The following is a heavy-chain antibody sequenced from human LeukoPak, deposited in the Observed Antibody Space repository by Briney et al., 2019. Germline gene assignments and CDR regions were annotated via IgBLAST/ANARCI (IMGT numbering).Heavy chain of an antibody. V-gene: IGHV3-30*04. CDR3: ARDGLDIVVVPAALRDYYYYGIDV. CDR2: ISYDGSNK. Sequence: QSGGSLRLSCAASGFTFSSYAMHWVRQAPGKGLEWVAVISYDGSNKYYADSVKGRFTNSRDNSKNTLYLQMNSLRAEDTAVYYCARDGLDIVVVPAALRDYYYYGIDVWGQGTTVTVSS. CDR1: GFTFSSYA. D-gene: IGHD2-2*01. J-gene: IGHJ6*02.